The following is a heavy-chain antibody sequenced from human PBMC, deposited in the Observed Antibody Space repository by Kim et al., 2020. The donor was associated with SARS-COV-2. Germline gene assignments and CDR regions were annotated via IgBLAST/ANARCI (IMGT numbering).Heavy chain of an antibody. J-gene: IGHJ6*02. V-gene: IGHV4-34*01. Sequence: SETLSLTCAVYGGSFSGYYWSWIRQPPGKGLEWIGEINHSGSTNYNPSLKSRVTISVDTSKNQFSLKLSSVTAADTAVYYCARWPHYSRVYYYGMDVWGQGTTVTVSS. CDR3: ARWPHYSRVYYYGMDV. D-gene: IGHD4-4*01. CDR2: INHSGST. CDR1: GGSFSGYY.